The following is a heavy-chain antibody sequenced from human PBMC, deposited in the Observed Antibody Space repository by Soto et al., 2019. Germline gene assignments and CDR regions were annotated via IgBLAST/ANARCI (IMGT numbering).Heavy chain of an antibody. CDR3: ARGASVFDY. J-gene: IGHJ4*02. CDR2: VYHNGDT. V-gene: IGHV4-31*03. CDR1: GGSITYGGYY. Sequence: QVQLKESGPGLVKPSQTLSLTCTVSGGSITYGGYYWTWIRQQPGKGLEWIGRVYHNGDTDFNPSLTSRLTMSVDTSRNQFSLTVNSVTAADTAVYYCARGASVFDYWGQGALVTVSS.